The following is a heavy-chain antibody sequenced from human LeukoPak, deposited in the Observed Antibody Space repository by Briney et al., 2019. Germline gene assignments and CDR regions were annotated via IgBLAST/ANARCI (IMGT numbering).Heavy chain of an antibody. Sequence: SETLPLTCTVSGDSISSGNYYWGWLRQPPGKGLEWIGSIYYSGSTYYNPSLKSRVTISVDTSKNQFSLKLSSVTAADTAVYYCARRVSYRNCFDPWGQGTLVTVSS. CDR1: GDSISSGNYY. J-gene: IGHJ5*02. CDR2: IYYSGST. D-gene: IGHD1-26*01. CDR3: ARRVSYRNCFDP. V-gene: IGHV4-39*01.